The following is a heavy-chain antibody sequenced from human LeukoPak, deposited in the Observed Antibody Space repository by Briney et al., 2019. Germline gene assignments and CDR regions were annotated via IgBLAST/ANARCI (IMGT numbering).Heavy chain of an antibody. J-gene: IGHJ4*02. Sequence: TPSETLSLTCTVSGDSISTGTYYWSWIRQPAGKGLEWIGQIMIGGNTDYNPPLKSRLTISLDTSKNQFSLKLNSMTAADTAVYYCARGHYYDSSGYVDYWGQGTLVTVSS. CDR1: GDSISTGTYY. V-gene: IGHV4-61*09. D-gene: IGHD3-22*01. CDR2: IMIGGNT. CDR3: ARGHYYDSSGYVDY.